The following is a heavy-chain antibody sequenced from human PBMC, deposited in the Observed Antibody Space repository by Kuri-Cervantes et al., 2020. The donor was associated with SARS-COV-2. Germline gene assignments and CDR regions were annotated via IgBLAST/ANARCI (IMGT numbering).Heavy chain of an antibody. CDR2: IYYSGST. V-gene: IGHV4-59*01. J-gene: IGHJ5*02. CDR1: GGSISSYY. D-gene: IGHD3-16*01. Sequence: SETLSLTCTVSGGSISSYYWSWIRQPPGKGLELIGYIYYSGSTNYNPSLKSRVTISVDTSKNQFSLKLSPVTAADTAVYYCARVNVGGWFDPWGQGTLVTVSS. CDR3: ARVNVGGWFDP.